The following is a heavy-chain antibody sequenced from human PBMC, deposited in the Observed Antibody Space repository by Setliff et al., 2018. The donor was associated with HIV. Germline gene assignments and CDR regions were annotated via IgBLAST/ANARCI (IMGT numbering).Heavy chain of an antibody. V-gene: IGHV1-18*01. J-gene: IGHJ4*02. CDR1: GYTFTNYG. D-gene: IGHD4-17*01. Sequence: ASVKVSCKASGYTFTNYGISWVRRAPGQGLEWMAWINSATGSTHYNPSLKSRLTISVDTSKNQFPLKLRSLTAADTAVYYCARDPPGYGDSNDYWGQGTLVTVSS. CDR3: ARDPPGYGDSNDY. CDR2: INSATGST.